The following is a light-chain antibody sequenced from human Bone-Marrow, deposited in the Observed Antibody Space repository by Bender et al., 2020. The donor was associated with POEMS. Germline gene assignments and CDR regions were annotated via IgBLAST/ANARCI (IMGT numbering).Light chain of an antibody. CDR1: SSDIGGDNY. CDR2: KVT. V-gene: IGLV2-8*01. CDR3: SAYAGSNNLGV. J-gene: IGLJ3*02. Sequence: QSALTQPPSASGSPGQSVTISCTGTSSDIGGDNYVSWYQQHPGKVPKLIIFKVTERPSGVPDRFSGSRSGNTASLTVSGLQAEDDSDYYCSAYAGSNNLGVFGGGTKLTVL.